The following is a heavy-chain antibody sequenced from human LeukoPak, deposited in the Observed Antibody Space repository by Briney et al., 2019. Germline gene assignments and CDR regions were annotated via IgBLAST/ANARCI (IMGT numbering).Heavy chain of an antibody. CDR1: GFTFSSYA. CDR3: AKDLTYYYGLGSSTNAFDI. Sequence: GGSLRLSCAASGFTFSSYAMSWVRQAPGKGLEWVSGISGSGDYTYYADSLKGRFTISRDNSKNTLYLQMNSPRAEDTALYYCAKDLTYYYGLGSSTNAFDIWGQGTMVTVSS. V-gene: IGHV3-23*01. J-gene: IGHJ3*02. D-gene: IGHD3-10*01. CDR2: ISGSGDYT.